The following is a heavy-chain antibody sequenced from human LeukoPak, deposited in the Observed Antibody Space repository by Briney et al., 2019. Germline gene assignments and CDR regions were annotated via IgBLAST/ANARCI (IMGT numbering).Heavy chain of an antibody. CDR3: ASLGSNYFDY. D-gene: IGHD3-10*01. J-gene: IGHJ4*02. CDR1: GFTFSSYA. Sequence: PGGSLRLSCAASGFTFSSYAMHWVRQAPGKGLEWVAVIWYDGSNKYYADSVKGRFTISRDNSKNTLYLQMNSLRVEDTAVYYCASLGSNYFDYWGQGTLVTVSS. CDR2: IWYDGSNK. V-gene: IGHV3-33*08.